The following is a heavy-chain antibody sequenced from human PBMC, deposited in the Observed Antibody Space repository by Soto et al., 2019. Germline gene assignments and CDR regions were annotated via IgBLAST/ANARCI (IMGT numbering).Heavy chain of an antibody. J-gene: IGHJ4*02. CDR3: AAGAIPFDY. Sequence: QVQLQQWGAGLLKPSETLSLTCAVYGGSFSGYYWGWIRQPPGKGLEWIGEINHSGITTYNPSLKSRVTISADTSTNQFSLKVSSVTAADTAVYYCAAGAIPFDYWGQGTLVTVSS. CDR1: GGSFSGYY. CDR2: INHSGIT. V-gene: IGHV4-34*01. D-gene: IGHD2-2*02.